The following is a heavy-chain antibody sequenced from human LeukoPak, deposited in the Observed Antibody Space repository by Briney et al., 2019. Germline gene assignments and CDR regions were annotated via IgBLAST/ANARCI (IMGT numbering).Heavy chain of an antibody. Sequence: TGGSLRLSCAASGFTSSSDDMSWLRQAPGKGLVWVTGISGSGGSTYYADSVKGRFTISRDNSKNTLYLRMNSLRAEDTAVYYCAKHTYYYESSGTTALFDYWGQGTLVTVSS. CDR1: GFTSSSDD. J-gene: IGHJ4*02. D-gene: IGHD3-22*01. CDR3: AKHTYYYESSGTTALFDY. CDR2: ISGSGGST. V-gene: IGHV3-23*01.